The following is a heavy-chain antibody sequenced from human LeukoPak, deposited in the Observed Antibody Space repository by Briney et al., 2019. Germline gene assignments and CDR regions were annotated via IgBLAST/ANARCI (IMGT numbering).Heavy chain of an antibody. CDR3: ARLEGIAPVGTIWFDP. CDR1: GGSIRGYP. Sequence: SETLSLTCTVSGGSIRGYPWSWIRQPPGKGLEWIGYFYYSGSTNYNPSLKSRVTISVDTSKNQFSLKLSSVTAADTAVYYCARLEGIAPVGTIWFDPWGRGTLVTVSS. D-gene: IGHD6-13*01. J-gene: IGHJ5*02. CDR2: FYYSGST. V-gene: IGHV4-59*08.